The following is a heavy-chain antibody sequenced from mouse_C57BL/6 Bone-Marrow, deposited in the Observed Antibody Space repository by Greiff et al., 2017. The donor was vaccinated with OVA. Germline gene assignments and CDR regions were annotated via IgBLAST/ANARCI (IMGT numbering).Heavy chain of an antibody. V-gene: IGHV1-53*01. CDR1: GYTFTSYL. CDR2: INPSNGGT. Sequence: QVQLQQSGTELVKPGASVKLSCKASGYTFTSYLMHWVKQRPGQGLEWIGNINPSNGGTNYNEKFKSKATLTVDKSSSTAYMQLSSLTSEDSAVYFCARRRYGNLYWYFDVWGTGTTVTVSS. CDR3: ARRRYGNLYWYFDV. D-gene: IGHD2-1*01. J-gene: IGHJ1*03.